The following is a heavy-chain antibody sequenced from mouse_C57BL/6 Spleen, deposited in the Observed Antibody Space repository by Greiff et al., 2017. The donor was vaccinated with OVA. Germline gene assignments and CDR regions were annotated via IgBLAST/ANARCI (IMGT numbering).Heavy chain of an antibody. Sequence: EVKLMESGGGLVKPGGSLKLSCAASGFTFSDYGMHWVRQAPEKGLEWVAYISSGSSTIYYADTVKGRFTISRDNAKKTLFLQMTSLRSEDTAMYYCARRDYYGSSYDWFAYWGQGTLVTVSA. CDR3: ARRDYYGSSYDWFAY. J-gene: IGHJ3*01. CDR1: GFTFSDYG. D-gene: IGHD1-1*01. V-gene: IGHV5-17*01. CDR2: ISSGSSTI.